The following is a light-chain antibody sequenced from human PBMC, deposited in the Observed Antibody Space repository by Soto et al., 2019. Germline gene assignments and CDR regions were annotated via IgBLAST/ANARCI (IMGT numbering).Light chain of an antibody. CDR2: DVS. CDR3: CSYVGSYSYV. CDR1: SSDVGDYNS. J-gene: IGLJ1*01. V-gene: IGLV2-11*01. Sequence: QSGLTQPRSVSGSPGQSVTVSCIGTSSDVGDYNSVSWYQQHPGKAPKLMIYDVSKRPSGVPDRFSGSKSGNTASLTISGLQAEDEADYYCCSYVGSYSYVFGIGTKVTVL.